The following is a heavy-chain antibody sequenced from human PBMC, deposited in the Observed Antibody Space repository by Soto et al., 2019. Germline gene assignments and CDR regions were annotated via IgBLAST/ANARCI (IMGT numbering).Heavy chain of an antibody. V-gene: IGHV4-30-4*01. J-gene: IGHJ4*02. Sequence: TSETLSLTCTVSGGSISSGDYYWSWIRQPPGKGLEWIGYIYYSGSTYYNPSLKSRVTISVDTSKNQFSLKLSSVTAADTAVYYCARAGLWFGELLHFDYWGQGTLVTVSS. D-gene: IGHD3-10*01. CDR1: GGSISSGDYY. CDR3: ARAGLWFGELLHFDY. CDR2: IYYSGST.